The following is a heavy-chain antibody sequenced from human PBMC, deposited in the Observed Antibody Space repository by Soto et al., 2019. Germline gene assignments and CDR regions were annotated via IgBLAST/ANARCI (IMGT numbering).Heavy chain of an antibody. Sequence: QVQMVQSGAEVKKPGSSARVSCKVSGGTFSRHSISWVRQAPGQGLEWMGGIIPIFDATQYAQKFQGRLTITADESTTTFHIDLSGLSPEDTAISYCARDLTSVRGSWGQGTLVTVS. D-gene: IGHD3-10*01. CDR2: IIPIFDAT. J-gene: IGHJ4*02. CDR1: GGTFSRHS. V-gene: IGHV1-69*01. CDR3: ARDLTSVRGS.